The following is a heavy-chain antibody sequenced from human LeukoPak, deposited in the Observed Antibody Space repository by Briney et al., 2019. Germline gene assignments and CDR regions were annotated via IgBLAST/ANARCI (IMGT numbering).Heavy chain of an antibody. V-gene: IGHV4-34*01. D-gene: IGHD2-21*02. J-gene: IGHJ4*02. CDR1: GGSFSGYY. Sequence: SETLSLTCAVYGGSFSGYYWSWIRQPPGKGLEWIGEINHSGSTNYNPSLKSRVTISVDTSKNQFSLKLSSVTAADTAVYCCARSGTYCGGDCSDYWGQGTLVTVSS. CDR2: INHSGST. CDR3: ARSGTYCGGDCSDY.